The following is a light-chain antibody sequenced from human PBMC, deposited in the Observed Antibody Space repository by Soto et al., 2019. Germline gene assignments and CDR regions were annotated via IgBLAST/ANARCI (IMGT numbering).Light chain of an antibody. Sequence: DIVMTQSPDSLAVSLGERATINCKSSQSVLYSSNNKNYLAWYQQKPGQSPKMLISWASTRDFGVPDRFSGSGSETDFTLTISSLQAEDVAVYYCQQYYSSPLTFGQGTKLEI. CDR1: QSVLYSSNNKNY. CDR3: QQYYSSPLT. J-gene: IGKJ2*01. V-gene: IGKV4-1*01. CDR2: WAS.